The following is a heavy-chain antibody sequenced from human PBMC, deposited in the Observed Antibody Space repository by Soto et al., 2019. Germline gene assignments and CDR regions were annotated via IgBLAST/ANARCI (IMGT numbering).Heavy chain of an antibody. V-gene: IGHV1-69*06. Sequence: SVKVSCKASGGTFSSYAISWVRQAPGQGLEWMGGIIPIFGTANYAQKFQGRVTITADKSTSTAYMELSSLRSEDTAVYYCARLYNWNYNDPFDIWGQGTTVTV. J-gene: IGHJ3*02. D-gene: IGHD1-7*01. CDR2: IIPIFGTA. CDR3: ARLYNWNYNDPFDI. CDR1: GGTFSSYA.